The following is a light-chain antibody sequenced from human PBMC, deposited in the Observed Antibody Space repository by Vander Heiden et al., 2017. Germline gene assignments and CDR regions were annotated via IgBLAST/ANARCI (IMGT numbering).Light chain of an antibody. CDR3: HQYDAWPPWT. CDR1: QSVPTN. CDR2: DAS. Sequence: DIVMTPSPATLSVSPGDRATLSCSASQSVPTNLAWYQQKHGQAPRLLIYDASTRATGRPARFSGSGAGTEFTLTITSLQYEEFGVYYCHQYDAWPPWTFGQGTNVEIK. V-gene: IGKV3D-15*01. J-gene: IGKJ1*01.